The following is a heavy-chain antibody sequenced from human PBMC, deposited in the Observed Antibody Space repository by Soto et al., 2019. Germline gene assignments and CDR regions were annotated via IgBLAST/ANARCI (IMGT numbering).Heavy chain of an antibody. CDR2: IYSGGST. D-gene: IGHD5-18*01. V-gene: IGHV3-53*01. CDR3: HGYGY. J-gene: IGHJ4*02. Sequence: PGGSLRLSCAASGFSLSSYWMYWVRQAPGKGLEWVSVIYSGGSTYYADSVKGRFTISRDTSKNTLYLQMNSLRAEDTAVYYCHGYGYWGQGTLVTVSS. CDR1: GFSLSSYW.